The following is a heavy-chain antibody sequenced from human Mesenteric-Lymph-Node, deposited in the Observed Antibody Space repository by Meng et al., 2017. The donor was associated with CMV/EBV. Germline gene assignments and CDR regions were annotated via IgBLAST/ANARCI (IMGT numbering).Heavy chain of an antibody. CDR2: IYPDDSDI. Sequence: GSGYSFSNAWIGWVRQMPGKGLEWMGIIYPDDSDIKYNPSFQGQVIISVDKSISTAYLQWSSLKASDTAMYYCARHSSRITMIESDYWGQGTLVTVSS. V-gene: IGHV5-51*01. CDR1: GYSFSNAW. J-gene: IGHJ4*02. CDR3: ARHSSRITMIESDY. D-gene: IGHD3-22*01.